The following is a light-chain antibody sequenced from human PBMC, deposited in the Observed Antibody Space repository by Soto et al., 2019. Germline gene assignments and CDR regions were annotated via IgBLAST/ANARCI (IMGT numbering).Light chain of an antibody. Sequence: AIQVTQSPSSLSASVGDRVTITCRASQDIRGALAWYQQKPGKAPKLLIYDVSTVQSGVPSRFSGRGSKTEFTLTITSLQPEDFATYYCQQFNIYPIPFGQGTRLDI. CDR2: DVS. J-gene: IGKJ5*01. CDR3: QQFNIYPIP. CDR1: QDIRGA. V-gene: IGKV1-13*02.